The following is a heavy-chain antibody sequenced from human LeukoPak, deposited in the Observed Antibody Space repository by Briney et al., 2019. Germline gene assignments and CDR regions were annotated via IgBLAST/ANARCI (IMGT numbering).Heavy chain of an antibody. D-gene: IGHD3-10*01. V-gene: IGHV1-69*05. CDR2: IIPIFGTA. J-gene: IGHJ4*02. CDR3: ASSRGSGSYYPPNDY. Sequence: SVKVSCKASGGTFSSYAISWVRQAPGQGLEWMGGIIPIFGTANYAQQFQGRVTITTDESTSTAYMELSSLRSEDTAVYYCASSRGSGSYYPPNDYWGQGTLVTVSS. CDR1: GGTFSSYA.